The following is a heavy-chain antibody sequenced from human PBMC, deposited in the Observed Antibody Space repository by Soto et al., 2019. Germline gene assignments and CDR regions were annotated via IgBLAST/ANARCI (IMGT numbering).Heavy chain of an antibody. Sequence: QVQLVQSGAEVRKPGSSVRVSCKASGGRFSTYAFNWVRQAPGQGLEWLGGIITFFGAAMYAQKFQGRVTITADEFTTTAYMERSGLRSEDTAVYYCARGGKERFRGSGMDVW. J-gene: IGHJ6*01. CDR3: ARGGKERFRGSGMDV. V-gene: IGHV1-69*01. D-gene: IGHD1-1*01. CDR1: GGRFSTYA. CDR2: IITFFGAA.